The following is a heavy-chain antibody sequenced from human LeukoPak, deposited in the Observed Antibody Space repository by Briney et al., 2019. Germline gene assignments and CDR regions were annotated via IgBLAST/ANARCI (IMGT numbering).Heavy chain of an antibody. CDR1: GFTFSTYA. Sequence: GGSLRLSCAASGFTFSTYAMSWVRQAPGKGLEWVSAISGSGGSTYYADSVKGRFTISRDNSKNTLYLQMNSLRAEDTAVYYCAKSILEWELLCAFDIWGQGTMVTVSS. CDR3: AKSILEWELLCAFDI. J-gene: IGHJ3*02. CDR2: ISGSGGST. D-gene: IGHD1-26*01. V-gene: IGHV3-23*01.